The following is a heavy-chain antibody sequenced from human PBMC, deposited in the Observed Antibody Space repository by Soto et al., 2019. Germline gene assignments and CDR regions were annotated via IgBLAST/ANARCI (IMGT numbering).Heavy chain of an antibody. Sequence: SETLSLTCSVSGGSVSSGSYYWSWIRQPPGKGLEWIGYIYYSGSTNYNPSLKSRVTISVDTSKNQFSLKLSSVTAADTAVYYCATTAAAGTPPPIKPGMDVWGQGTTVTVSS. CDR2: IYYSGST. CDR1: GGSVSSGSYY. V-gene: IGHV4-61*01. J-gene: IGHJ6*02. CDR3: ATTAAAGTPPPIKPGMDV. D-gene: IGHD6-13*01.